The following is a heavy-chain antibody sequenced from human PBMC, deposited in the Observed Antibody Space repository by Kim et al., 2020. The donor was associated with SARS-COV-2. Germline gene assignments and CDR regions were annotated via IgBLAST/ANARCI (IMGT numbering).Heavy chain of an antibody. V-gene: IGHV3-21*01. J-gene: IGHJ4*02. D-gene: IGHD2-2*01. Sequence: VKGRFPISRDNAKNSLYLQMNSLRAEDTAVYYGARDRYCSSTSCSVNDYWGQGTLVPVSS. CDR3: ARDRYCSSTSCSVNDY.